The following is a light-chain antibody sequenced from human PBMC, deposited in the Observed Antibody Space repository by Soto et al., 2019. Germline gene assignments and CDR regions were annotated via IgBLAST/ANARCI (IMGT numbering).Light chain of an antibody. Sequence: EIVMTQSPATLSVSPGERATLSCRASQSVSSNLAWYQQKPGQAPRLLIYGASTRAAGIPDRFSGSGSGTEFTLTISSLQSGDFAIYYCQQYDIWPPYTFGQGTKVDIK. V-gene: IGKV3D-15*01. CDR3: QQYDIWPPYT. CDR1: QSVSSN. J-gene: IGKJ2*01. CDR2: GAS.